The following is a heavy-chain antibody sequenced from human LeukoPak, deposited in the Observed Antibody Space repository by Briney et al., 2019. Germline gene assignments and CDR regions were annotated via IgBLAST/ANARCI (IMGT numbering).Heavy chain of an antibody. D-gene: IGHD1-14*01. CDR1: GDSISDSDW. V-gene: IGHV4-4*02. J-gene: IGHJ4*02. CDR3: ARAGIPWNPADC. Sequence: PLETLSLTCAVSGDSISDSDWWTWVRQPPGKGLEWIGEIRHSGSTNYSPSLKSRVTISIDKSKNQLSLKLSSVTAADTANYFCARAGIPWNPADCWGQGTLVIVSS. CDR2: IRHSGST.